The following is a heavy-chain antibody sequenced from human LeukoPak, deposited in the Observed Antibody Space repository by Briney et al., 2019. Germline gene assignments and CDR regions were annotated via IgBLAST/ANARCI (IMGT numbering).Heavy chain of an antibody. V-gene: IGHV1-69*01. CDR1: GGTFSSYA. CDR3: ARGFYGDYRGINLNYFDY. Sequence: SVKVSCKASGGTFSSYAISWVRQAPGQGLEWMGGIISIFGTANYAQKFQGRVTITADESTSTAYMELSSLRSEDTAVYYCARGFYGDYRGINLNYFDYWGQGTLVTVSS. D-gene: IGHD4-17*01. CDR2: IISIFGTA. J-gene: IGHJ4*02.